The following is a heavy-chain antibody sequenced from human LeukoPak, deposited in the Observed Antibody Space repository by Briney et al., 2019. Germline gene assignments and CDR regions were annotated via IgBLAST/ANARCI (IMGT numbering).Heavy chain of an antibody. Sequence: GGSLRLSCAASGFIFSNYAVSWVRQAPGKGLEWVANIREDGGHTNYVDSVKGRFTISRDNAKNSLFLQMDGLRVDDTAVYFCARDGRGGHNDFWGQGTLITVSS. CDR1: GFIFSNYA. V-gene: IGHV3-7*01. J-gene: IGHJ4*02. CDR3: ARDGRGGHNDF. CDR2: IREDGGHT. D-gene: IGHD4-23*01.